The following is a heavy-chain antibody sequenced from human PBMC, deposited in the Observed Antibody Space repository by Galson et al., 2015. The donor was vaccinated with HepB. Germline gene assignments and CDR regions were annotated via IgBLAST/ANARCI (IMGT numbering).Heavy chain of an antibody. Sequence: SLTCAVSGDSISNDRWWSWVRQPPGEGLEWIGEAYHSGGTNYRPSLESRVSISVDKSKNQFSLKLTSVTAADTAVYYCARAKEGRGYSDYWGQGTLVTVPS. V-gene: IGHV4-4*02. D-gene: IGHD3-10*01. CDR2: AYHSGGT. J-gene: IGHJ4*02. CDR1: GDSISNDRW. CDR3: ARAKEGRGYSDY.